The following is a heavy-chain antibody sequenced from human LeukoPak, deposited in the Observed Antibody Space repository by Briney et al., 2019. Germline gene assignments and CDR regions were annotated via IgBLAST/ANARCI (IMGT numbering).Heavy chain of an antibody. J-gene: IGHJ4*02. Sequence: GASVKVSCKASGYTLTSYYMPWVRQAPGQGLEWMGIINPSGGSTSYAQKFQGRVTMTRDTSTSTVYMELSSLRSEDTAVYYCARDLYYYDSSGQQNYFDYWGQGTLVTVSS. CDR2: INPSGGST. D-gene: IGHD3-22*01. CDR3: ARDLYYYDSSGQQNYFDY. V-gene: IGHV1-46*01. CDR1: GYTLTSYY.